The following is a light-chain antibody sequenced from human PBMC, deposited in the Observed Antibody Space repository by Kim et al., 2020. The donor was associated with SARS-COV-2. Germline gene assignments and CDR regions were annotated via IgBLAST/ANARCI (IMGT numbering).Light chain of an antibody. J-gene: IGLJ3*02. V-gene: IGLV2-8*01. CDR1: SSDVGGYNY. CDR2: EVS. Sequence: GQSVTIPCTGTSSDVGGYNYVCWYQQHPGKAPKLIIYEVSKRPSGVPDRFSGSKSGNTASLTVSGLQAEDEADYYCISYAGSNMRVFGGGTKLTVL. CDR3: ISYAGSNMRV.